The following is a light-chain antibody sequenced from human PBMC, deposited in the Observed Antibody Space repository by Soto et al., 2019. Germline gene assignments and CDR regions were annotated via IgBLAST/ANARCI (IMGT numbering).Light chain of an antibody. CDR2: EVS. J-gene: IGLJ1*01. CDR1: SSDVGGYNY. CDR3: SSYTSSSILYV. Sequence: QSVLTQPASVSGSPGQSITISCTGTSSDVGGYNYVSWYQQHPGKAPKLMIYEVSNRPSGVSNRFSGSKSGNTASLTISGLQAEDGADYYCSSYTSSSILYVFGTGTKVTVL. V-gene: IGLV2-14*01.